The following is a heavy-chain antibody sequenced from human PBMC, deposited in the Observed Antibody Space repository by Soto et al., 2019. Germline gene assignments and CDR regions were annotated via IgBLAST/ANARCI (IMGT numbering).Heavy chain of an antibody. CDR3: ARSSPPSTWNEGGGAFDL. CDR1: GGAISSYD. D-gene: IGHD1-1*01. J-gene: IGHJ3*01. CDR2: FFYDGST. Sequence: QVQLQESGPRLVKPSETLSLTCTVSGGAISSYDWSWIRQPPGRGLEWIGYFFYDGSTNYNPSFKSRVAISGGTSENQFSLELAYVTAADTDVYYCARSSPPSTWNEGGGAFDLWGQGTLVTVS. V-gene: IGHV4-59*08.